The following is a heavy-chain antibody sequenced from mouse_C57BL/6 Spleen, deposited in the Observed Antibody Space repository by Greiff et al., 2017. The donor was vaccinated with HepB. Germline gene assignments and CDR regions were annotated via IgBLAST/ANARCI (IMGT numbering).Heavy chain of an antibody. J-gene: IGHJ4*01. CDR1: GYTFTAYE. CDR3: TIITTVVAIYAMDY. Sequence: VKLVESGAELVRPGASVTLSCKASGYTFTAYEMHWVKQTPGHGLEWIGAIDPETGGTAYNQKFKGKAILTADKSSSTAYMELRSLTSEDSAVYYCTIITTVVAIYAMDYWGQGTSVTVSS. V-gene: IGHV1-15*01. CDR2: IDPETGGT. D-gene: IGHD1-1*01.